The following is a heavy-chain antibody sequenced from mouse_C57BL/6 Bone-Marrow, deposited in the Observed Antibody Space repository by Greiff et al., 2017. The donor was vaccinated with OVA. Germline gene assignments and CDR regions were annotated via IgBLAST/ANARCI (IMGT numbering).Heavy chain of an antibody. J-gene: IGHJ2*01. CDR1: GFTFSSYG. D-gene: IGHD1-1*01. CDR3: ARRGITTLDY. Sequence: EVKLMESGGDLVKPGGSLKLSCAASGFTFSSYGMSWVRQTPDKRLEWVATISSGGSYTYYPDSVKGRFTISRDNAKNTLYLQMSSLKSEDTAMYYWARRGITTLDYWGQGTTLTVSS. CDR2: ISSGGSYT. V-gene: IGHV5-6*02.